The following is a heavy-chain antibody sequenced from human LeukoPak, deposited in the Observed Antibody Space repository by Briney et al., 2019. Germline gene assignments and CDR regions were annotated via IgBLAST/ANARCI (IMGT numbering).Heavy chain of an antibody. Sequence: ASVKVSCKASGYTFTGYYMHWVRQAPGQGLEWMGWINPNSGGTNYVQKFQGRVTMTRDTSISTAYMELSRLRSDDTAVYYCARASTVVTHFDYWGQGTLVTVSS. V-gene: IGHV1-2*02. CDR2: INPNSGGT. CDR3: ARASTVVTHFDY. D-gene: IGHD4-23*01. CDR1: GYTFTGYY. J-gene: IGHJ4*02.